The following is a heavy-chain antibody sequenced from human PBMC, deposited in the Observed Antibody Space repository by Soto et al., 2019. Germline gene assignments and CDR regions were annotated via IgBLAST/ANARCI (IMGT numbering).Heavy chain of an antibody. Sequence: SETLSLTCAVYGGSFIDYYWIWILQPPWKGLEWIGEINHSGSTNYNPSLKSRVTISLDTSKNQFSLKLNSVTAADTAVYYCAGWYSTGGHPPSRWFDPWGQGTLVTVSS. CDR3: AGWYSTGGHPPSRWFDP. D-gene: IGHD6-19*01. V-gene: IGHV4-34*01. CDR1: GGSFIDYY. J-gene: IGHJ5*02. CDR2: INHSGST.